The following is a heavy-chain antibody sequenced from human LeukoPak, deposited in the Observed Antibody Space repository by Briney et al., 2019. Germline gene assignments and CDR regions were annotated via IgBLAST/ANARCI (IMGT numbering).Heavy chain of an antibody. CDR1: GYTFTGYY. CDR3: ARDEVVVAAKGFDY. CDR2: INPNSGGT. Sequence: ASVKVSCKASGYTFTGYYMHWVRQAPGQGLEWMGWINPNSGGTNYAQKFQGRVTMTRDTSISTAYMELSRLRSDDTAVYYCARDEVVVAAKGFDYWGQGTLVTVSS. V-gene: IGHV1-2*02. D-gene: IGHD2-15*01. J-gene: IGHJ4*02.